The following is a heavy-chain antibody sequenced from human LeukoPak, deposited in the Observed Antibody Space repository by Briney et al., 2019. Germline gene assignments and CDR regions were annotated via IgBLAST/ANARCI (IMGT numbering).Heavy chain of an antibody. D-gene: IGHD3-10*01. CDR1: GYLFPNYW. Sequence: GESLKISCQVSGYLFPNYWIGWVRQMPGKGLESMGIIYPADSDTTYSPSFQGQVTISADKSISTVYLQWSSLKASDTAIYYCARQSRDGSKTRGYYFDYWGQGTLVTVSS. CDR3: ARQSRDGSKTRGYYFDY. CDR2: IYPADSDT. V-gene: IGHV5-51*01. J-gene: IGHJ4*02.